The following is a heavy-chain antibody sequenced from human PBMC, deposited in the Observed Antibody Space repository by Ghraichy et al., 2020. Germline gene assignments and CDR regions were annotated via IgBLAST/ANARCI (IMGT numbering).Heavy chain of an antibody. D-gene: IGHD2-8*01. CDR1: GFTFSNYA. J-gene: IGHJ4*02. Sequence: GGSLRLSCAASGFTFSNYAMSWVRQAPGKGLEWVSATSGGGTSTYYADSVKGRFTISRDNSKNMLYLQMNSLRAEDTAVYYCARGAYCTNGVCFIDYWGQGTLVTVSS. V-gene: IGHV3-23*01. CDR3: ARGAYCTNGVCFIDY. CDR2: TSGGGTST.